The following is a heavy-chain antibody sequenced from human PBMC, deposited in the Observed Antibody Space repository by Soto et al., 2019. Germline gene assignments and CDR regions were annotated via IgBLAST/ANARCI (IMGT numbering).Heavy chain of an antibody. CDR1: GYSFTSYW. J-gene: IGHJ6*02. Sequence: PGESLKISCKGSGYSFTSYWIGWVRQMPGKGLEWMGIIYPDDSDAKYSPSFRGQVTISVDKSISTAYLQWSSLTASDTAMYYCARHSAAPPLQYYYCGMDVWGQGTTVTVSS. V-gene: IGHV5-51*01. CDR2: IYPDDSDA. D-gene: IGHD2-21*01. CDR3: ARHSAAPPLQYYYCGMDV.